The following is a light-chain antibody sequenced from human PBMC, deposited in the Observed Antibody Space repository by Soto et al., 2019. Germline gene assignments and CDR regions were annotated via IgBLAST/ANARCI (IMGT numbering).Light chain of an antibody. CDR3: AAWDDTLNGPV. V-gene: IGLV1-44*01. Sequence: QSALTQPPSASGTPGQRVTISCSGSSSNIGTNAVNWYRQLPGTAPKLFIYSNTQRPSGVPDRFSGSKSDTSASLAISGLQSEDEADYYCAAWDDTLNGPVFGGGTKLTVL. J-gene: IGLJ3*02. CDR2: SNT. CDR1: SSNIGTNA.